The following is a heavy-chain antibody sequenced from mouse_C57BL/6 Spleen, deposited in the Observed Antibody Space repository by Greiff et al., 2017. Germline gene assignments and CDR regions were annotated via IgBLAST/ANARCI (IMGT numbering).Heavy chain of an antibody. CDR1: GFTFSSYA. D-gene: IGHD2-12*01. CDR2: ISDGGSYT. CDR3: ARDDDAMDY. J-gene: IGHJ4*01. Sequence: EVKVVESGGGLVKPGGSLKISCAASGFTFSSYAMSWVRQTPEKRLEWVATISDGGSYTYYPDNVKGRFTMSRDNAKNNLYLQKSHLKSEDTAMYYCARDDDAMDYWGQGTSVTVSS. V-gene: IGHV5-4*01.